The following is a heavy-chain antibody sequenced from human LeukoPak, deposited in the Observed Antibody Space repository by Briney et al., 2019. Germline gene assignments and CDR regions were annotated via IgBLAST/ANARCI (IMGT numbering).Heavy chain of an antibody. CDR1: GGSFSGYY. D-gene: IGHD4-23*01. CDR3: ARGTGVTNNCFDY. J-gene: IGHJ4*02. CDR2: INHSGST. V-gene: IGHV4-34*01. Sequence: SETLSLTCAVSGGSFSGYYWSWIRQPPGKGLEWIGEINHSGSTNYNPSLKSRVTISVDTSTNQFSLKLSSVTAADTAVYYCARGTGVTNNCFDYWGQGTLVTVSS.